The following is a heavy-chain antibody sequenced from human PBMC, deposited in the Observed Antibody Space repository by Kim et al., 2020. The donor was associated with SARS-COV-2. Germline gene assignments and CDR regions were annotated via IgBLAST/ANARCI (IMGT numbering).Heavy chain of an antibody. J-gene: IGHJ4*02. CDR3: ARSYKYGSGSYGFDY. D-gene: IGHD3-10*01. Sequence: DSVKGRFTISRDNAKNTLYLQMNSLRAEDTAVYYCARSYKYGSGSYGFDYWGQGALVTVSS. V-gene: IGHV3-74*01.